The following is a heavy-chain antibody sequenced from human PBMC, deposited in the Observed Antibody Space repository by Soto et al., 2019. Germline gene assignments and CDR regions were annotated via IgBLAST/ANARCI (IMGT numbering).Heavy chain of an antibody. CDR2: IIHSGSA. Sequence: SETLSLTCAVYGGSFSGFYWSWIRQPPGKGLEWIGDIIHSGSANYSPSLKSRVTMSVDTSKNQFSLKLSSVTAADTAVYYCARHEGGAAADRPLDYWGQGTLVTVS. D-gene: IGHD6-13*01. CDR3: ARHEGGAAADRPLDY. J-gene: IGHJ4*02. CDR1: GGSFSGFY. V-gene: IGHV4-34*12.